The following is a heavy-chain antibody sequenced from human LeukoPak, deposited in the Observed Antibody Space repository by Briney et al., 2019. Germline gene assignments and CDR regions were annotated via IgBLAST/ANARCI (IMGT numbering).Heavy chain of an antibody. V-gene: IGHV3-33*06. CDR1: GFTFSKYG. J-gene: IGHJ5*02. D-gene: IGHD4-11*01. CDR2: IWGEANTE. Sequence: PGGSLRLSCAASGFTFSKYGMHWVRQAPGEGPAGVAVIWGEANTEMYAESVKGQFTISRDTSTYTVYLQMNSLRVDNTVLYCCAKEGSGPNYSLFDPSSQGTL. CDR3: AKEGSGPNYSLFDP.